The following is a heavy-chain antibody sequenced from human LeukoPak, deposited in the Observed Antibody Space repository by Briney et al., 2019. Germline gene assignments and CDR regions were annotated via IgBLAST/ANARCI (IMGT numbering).Heavy chain of an antibody. CDR3: ARLRGVRGGPGY. J-gene: IGHJ4*02. V-gene: IGHV4-61*02. D-gene: IGHD3-10*02. CDR2: IYTSGST. CDR1: GGSIRSGSYY. Sequence: SQTLSLTCTVSGGSIRSGSYYWSWIRQPAGKGLEWIGRIYTSGSTSYNPSLKSRLTISVDTSKNHFSLKLSSVTAADTAVYYCARLRGVRGGPGYWGQGTLATVSS.